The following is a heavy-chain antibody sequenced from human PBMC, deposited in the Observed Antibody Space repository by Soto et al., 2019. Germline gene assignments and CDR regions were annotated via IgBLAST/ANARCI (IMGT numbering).Heavy chain of an antibody. CDR3: ASVQTYYDILTGYYPPDYYFDY. D-gene: IGHD3-9*01. CDR1: GFTFSSYW. Sequence: PGGSLRLSCAASGFTFSSYWMSWVRQAPGKGLEWVANIKQDGSEKYYVDSVKGRFTISRDNAKNSLYLQMNSLRAEDTAVYYCASVQTYYDILTGYYPPDYYFDYWGQGTLVTVSS. V-gene: IGHV3-7*01. CDR2: IKQDGSEK. J-gene: IGHJ4*02.